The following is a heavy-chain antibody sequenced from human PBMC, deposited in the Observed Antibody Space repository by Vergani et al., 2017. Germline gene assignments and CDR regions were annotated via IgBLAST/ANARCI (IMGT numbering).Heavy chain of an antibody. V-gene: IGHV3-23*01. D-gene: IGHD3-22*01. CDR3: AKVSSYDYDSSGIQTPYFDY. Sequence: EVQLLESGGGLVQPGGSLRLFCAASGFTFSSYAMSWVRQAPGKGLEWVSGISGSGGRTYYADSVKGRFTISRDNSKNTLYLQMNSLRAEDTAVYYCAKVSSYDYDSSGIQTPYFDYWGQGTLVTVSS. J-gene: IGHJ4*02. CDR1: GFTFSSYA. CDR2: ISGSGGRT.